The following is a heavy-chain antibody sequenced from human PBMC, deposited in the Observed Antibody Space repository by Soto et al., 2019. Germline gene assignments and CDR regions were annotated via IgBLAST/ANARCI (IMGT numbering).Heavy chain of an antibody. CDR1: GGSLTGFY. Sequence: SETLSFTCTVSGGSLTGFYWTWIRQPPGKRPEWIGYMHSAGRTDYNPSLRSRVTTSLDTSENQFSLKVRSVTAADTAIYYCARGSGWDWHYDYWGQGTLVTVSS. D-gene: IGHD6-19*01. J-gene: IGHJ4*02. CDR2: MHSAGRT. V-gene: IGHV4-59*01. CDR3: ARGSGWDWHYDY.